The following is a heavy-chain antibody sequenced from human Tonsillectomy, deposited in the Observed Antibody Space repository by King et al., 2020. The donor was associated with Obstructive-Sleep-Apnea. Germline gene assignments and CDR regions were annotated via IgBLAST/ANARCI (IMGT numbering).Heavy chain of an antibody. CDR1: GFTFSSYW. Sequence: VQLVESGGGLVQPGGSLRLSCAVSGFTFSSYWMTWVRQAPGKGPEWVAKIKQDGSQKYYVDSVKGRFTISRDNAKNSFYLQMNSLRAEDTAVYYCARDLIAPYDYVWGSYHGMDVWGQGTTVTVSS. CDR2: IKQDGSQK. J-gene: IGHJ6*02. V-gene: IGHV3-7*03. D-gene: IGHD3-16*01. CDR3: ARDLIAPYDYVWGSYHGMDV.